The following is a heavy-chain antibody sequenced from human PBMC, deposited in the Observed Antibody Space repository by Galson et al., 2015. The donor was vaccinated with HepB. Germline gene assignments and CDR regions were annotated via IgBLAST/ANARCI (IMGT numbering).Heavy chain of an antibody. V-gene: IGHV3-48*04. CDR3: ASGPRWDTDY. J-gene: IGHJ4*02. CDR2: ISSSSSTI. D-gene: IGHD1-26*01. Sequence: LRLSCAASGFTFSSYSMNWVRQAPGKGLEWVSYISSSSSTIYYADSVKGRFTISRDNAKNSLYLQMNSLRAEYTAVYYCASGPRWDTDYWGQGTLVTVSS. CDR1: GFTFSSYS.